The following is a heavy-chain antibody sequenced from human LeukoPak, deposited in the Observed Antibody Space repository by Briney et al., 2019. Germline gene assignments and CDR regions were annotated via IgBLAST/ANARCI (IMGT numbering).Heavy chain of an antibody. D-gene: IGHD1-26*01. CDR3: ARQTYSGSYYFGY. CDR2: FSSSGRYI. Sequence: GGSLRLSCAASGFTLSSYTMNWVRQAPGKGLEWVSSFSSSGRYIYYVDSVKGRFTISRDNAKNSLYLQMNSLRAEDTAVYYCARQTYSGSYYFGYWGQGTLVTVSS. CDR1: GFTLSSYT. J-gene: IGHJ4*02. V-gene: IGHV3-21*01.